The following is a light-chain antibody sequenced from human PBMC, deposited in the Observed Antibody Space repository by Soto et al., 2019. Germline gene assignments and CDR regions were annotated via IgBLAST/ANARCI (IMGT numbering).Light chain of an antibody. CDR1: QSVARY. Sequence: EIVLTQSPATLSVSPGERATLSCRASQSVARYVAWYQHKPGQAPRLLVYDASARAAGVPARFSGSGSGTDFTLTISSLEPEDFAIYNCQHRSNWPLTFGGGTKVDIK. CDR2: DAS. CDR3: QHRSNWPLT. J-gene: IGKJ4*01. V-gene: IGKV3-11*01.